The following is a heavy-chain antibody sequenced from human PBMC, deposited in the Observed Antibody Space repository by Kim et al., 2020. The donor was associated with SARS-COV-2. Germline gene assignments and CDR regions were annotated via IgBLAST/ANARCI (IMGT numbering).Heavy chain of an antibody. CDR2: ISSSSSYT. Sequence: GGSLRLSCAASGFTFSDYYMSWIRQAPGKGLEWVSYISSSSSYTNYADSVKGRFTISRDNAKNSLYLQMNSLRAEDTAVYYCARYGDYYYGMDVWGQGTTVTVSS. J-gene: IGHJ6*02. D-gene: IGHD4-17*01. CDR1: GFTFSDYY. V-gene: IGHV3-11*03. CDR3: ARYGDYYYGMDV.